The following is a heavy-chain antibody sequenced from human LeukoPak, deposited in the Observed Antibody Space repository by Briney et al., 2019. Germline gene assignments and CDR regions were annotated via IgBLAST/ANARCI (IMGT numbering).Heavy chain of an antibody. CDR2: TYYRSKWYD. J-gene: IGHJ5*02. CDR1: GDSVSNNNAA. Sequence: SQTLPLTCTVSGDSVSNNNAAWNWIRQSPSRGLEWLGRTYYRSKWYDDYAVSVKSRITINPDTSKNQVSLQLNSVTPEDTAIYYCTRGGRGETVALFETWGQGTLVTVSS. V-gene: IGHV6-1*01. CDR3: TRGGRGETVALFET. D-gene: IGHD6-19*01.